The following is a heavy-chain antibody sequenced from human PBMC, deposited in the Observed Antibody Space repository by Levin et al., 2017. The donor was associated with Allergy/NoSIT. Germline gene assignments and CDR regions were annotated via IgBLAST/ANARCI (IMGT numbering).Heavy chain of an antibody. CDR2: MTPNSGNT. J-gene: IGHJ4*02. CDR3: ARGPEGGWHGDMDY. Sequence: GESLKISCKASGYTFTNYNIEWLRQATGQGLEWMGWMTPNSGNTGYAQKFQGRVTMTRNTSITTAYMELRSLRSDDTAVYYCARGPEGGWHGDMDYWGQGTLVTVSS. V-gene: IGHV1-8*01. CDR1: GYTFTNYN. D-gene: IGHD6-19*01.